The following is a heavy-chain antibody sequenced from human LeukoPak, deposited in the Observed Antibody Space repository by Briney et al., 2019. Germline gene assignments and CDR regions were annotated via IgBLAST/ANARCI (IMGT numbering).Heavy chain of an antibody. CDR3: ARLQSDGSGYFAY. V-gene: IGHV4-59*08. CDR2: IYYSGST. J-gene: IGHJ4*02. Sequence: PSETLSLTCTVSGGSISSYYWNWIRQPPGKGLEWIGYIYYSGSTNYNPSLKSRVTISVDTSKNQFSLRLSSVTAADTAVYYCARLQSDGSGYFAYWGQGTLDTVSS. CDR1: GGSISSYY. D-gene: IGHD5-24*01.